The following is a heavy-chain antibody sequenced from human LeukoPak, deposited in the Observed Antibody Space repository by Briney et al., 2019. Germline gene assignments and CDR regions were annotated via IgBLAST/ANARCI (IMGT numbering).Heavy chain of an antibody. CDR2: ISWNSGSI. CDR1: GFTFNYYW. J-gene: IGHJ3*02. CDR3: ATASGLILEGAFDI. D-gene: IGHD1-26*01. V-gene: IGHV3-9*01. Sequence: GGSLRLSCAASGFTFNYYWMHWVRQAPGKGLEWVSGISWNSGSIGYADSVKGRFTISRDNAKNSLYLQMNSLRAEDTAVYYCATASGLILEGAFDIWGQGTMVTVSS.